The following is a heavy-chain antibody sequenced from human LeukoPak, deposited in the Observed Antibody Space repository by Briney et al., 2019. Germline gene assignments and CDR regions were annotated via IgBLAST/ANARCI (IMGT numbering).Heavy chain of an antibody. D-gene: IGHD3-3*01. Sequence: GGSLRLSCAASGFTFSSYGMHWVRQAPGKGLEWVAVISYDGSNKYYADSVKGRFTISRDNSKNTLYLQMNSLRAEDTAVYYCAKGLGGGRFLEWLLSDYWGQGTLVTVSS. CDR3: AKGLGGGRFLEWLLSDY. J-gene: IGHJ4*02. CDR2: ISYDGSNK. CDR1: GFTFSSYG. V-gene: IGHV3-30*18.